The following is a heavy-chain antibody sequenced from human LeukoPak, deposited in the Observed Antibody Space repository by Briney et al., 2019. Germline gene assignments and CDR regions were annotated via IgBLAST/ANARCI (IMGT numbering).Heavy chain of an antibody. V-gene: IGHV4-59*01. Sequence: PSETLSLTCTVSGGSISSYYWSWIRQPPGKGLEWIGYIYYSGSTNYNPSLKSRVTISVDTSKNQFSLKLSSVTAADTAVYYCARGGYYYDSSGYYGIFDYWGQGTLVTVSS. CDR2: IYYSGST. CDR1: GGSISSYY. D-gene: IGHD3-22*01. CDR3: ARGGYYYDSSGYYGIFDY. J-gene: IGHJ4*02.